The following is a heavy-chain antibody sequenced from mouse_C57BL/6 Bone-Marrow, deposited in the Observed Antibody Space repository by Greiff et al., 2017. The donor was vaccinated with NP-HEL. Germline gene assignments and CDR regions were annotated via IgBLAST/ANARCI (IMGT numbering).Heavy chain of an antibody. J-gene: IGHJ3*01. Sequence: QVQLQQSGPELVKPGASVKISCKASGYTFTDYYINWVKQRPGQGLEWIGWIFPGSGSTYYNEKFKGKATLTVDKSSSTAYMLLSSLTSEDSAVYFCARRGAALRLVWFAYWGQGTLVTVSA. CDR3: ARRGAALRLVWFAY. D-gene: IGHD2-4*01. V-gene: IGHV1-75*01. CDR2: IFPGSGST. CDR1: GYTFTDYY.